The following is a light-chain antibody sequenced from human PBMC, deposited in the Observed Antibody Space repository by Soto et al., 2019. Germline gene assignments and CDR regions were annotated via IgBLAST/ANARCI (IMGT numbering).Light chain of an antibody. CDR3: QKYNSAPPTFT. CDR2: AAS. J-gene: IGKJ3*01. Sequence: DIQMTQSPSSLSASVGDRVTITCRASQGISNYLAWYQQKPGKVPKLLIYAASTFQSGVPSRFSGSGSGTDFTLTISSLQPEDVATYYCQKYNSAPPTFTFGPGTKLYIK. CDR1: QGISNY. V-gene: IGKV1-27*01.